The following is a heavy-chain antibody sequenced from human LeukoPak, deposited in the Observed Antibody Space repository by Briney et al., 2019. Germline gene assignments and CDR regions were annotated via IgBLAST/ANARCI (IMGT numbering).Heavy chain of an antibody. CDR1: GLTFSSYS. Sequence: GGSLRLSCAASGLTFSSYSMNWVRQAPGKGLEWVSYISSSSSTIYYADSVKGRFTISRDNAKNSLYLQMNSLRDEDTAVYYSAREGEYYDILTGYYGFDYWGQGTLVTVSS. D-gene: IGHD3-9*01. V-gene: IGHV3-48*02. CDR3: AREGEYYDILTGYYGFDY. CDR2: ISSSSSTI. J-gene: IGHJ4*02.